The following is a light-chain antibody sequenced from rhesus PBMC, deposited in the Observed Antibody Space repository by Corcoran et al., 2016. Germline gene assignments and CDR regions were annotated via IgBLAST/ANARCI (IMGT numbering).Light chain of an antibody. V-gene: IGKV1S12*01. CDR2: AAS. J-gene: IGKJ2*01. Sequence: DIQMTQSPSALSASVGDRVTISCRASQNIYSNLAWYQQKPGKAPKLLIYAASSLQTGIPSRFSGRVSGTDFNLTSSSLQPEDSAAYYCQHYYDNPPYSFGQGTKVEIK. CDR1: QNIYSN. CDR3: QHYYDNPPYS.